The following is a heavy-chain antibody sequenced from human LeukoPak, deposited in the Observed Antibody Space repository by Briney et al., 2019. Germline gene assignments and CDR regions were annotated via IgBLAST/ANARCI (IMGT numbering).Heavy chain of an antibody. Sequence: GGSLRLSCAASGFTFSSYSMNWVRQATGKGLEWVSYISSSSSNIFYADSVKGRFTISRDNAKNSLYLQMNSLRAEDTAVYYCARGRYGDYPYNWFDPWGQGTLVTVSS. D-gene: IGHD4-17*01. J-gene: IGHJ5*02. CDR2: ISSSSSNI. V-gene: IGHV3-48*04. CDR1: GFTFSSYS. CDR3: ARGRYGDYPYNWFDP.